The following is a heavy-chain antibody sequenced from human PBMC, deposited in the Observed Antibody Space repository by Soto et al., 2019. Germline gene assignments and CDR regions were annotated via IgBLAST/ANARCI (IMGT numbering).Heavy chain of an antibody. V-gene: IGHV1-69*01. CDR3: ARDVVRSTGGDS. CDR1: GGSFSTSS. J-gene: IGHJ4*02. CDR2: IIPIFSKT. D-gene: IGHD7-27*01. Sequence: QVQLVQSGAQVTEPGTSVKVSCRASGGSFSTSSFVWVRQGPGHGLEWMGGIIPIFSKTNVAPKFQDRITFTADESTRTVYMELSSLRSEDTAIYYCARDVVRSTGGDSWGQGTLVTVSS.